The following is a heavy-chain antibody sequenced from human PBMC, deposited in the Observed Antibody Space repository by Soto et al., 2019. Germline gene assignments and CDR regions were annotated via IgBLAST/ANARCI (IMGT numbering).Heavy chain of an antibody. J-gene: IGHJ6*02. CDR2: IIPIFGTA. V-gene: IGHV1-69*01. CDR1: GGTFSSYA. Sequence: QVQLVQSGAEVKKPGSSVKVSCKASGGTFSSYAISWVRQAPGQGIEWMGGIIPIFGTANYAQKFQGRVTITADESTSKAYMELSSLRSQDTAVYYCARGVTDYGDPYGMDVWGQGTTVTVS. CDR3: ARGVTDYGDPYGMDV. D-gene: IGHD4-17*01.